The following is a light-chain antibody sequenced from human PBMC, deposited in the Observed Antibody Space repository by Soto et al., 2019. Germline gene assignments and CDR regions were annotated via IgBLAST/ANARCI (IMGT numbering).Light chain of an antibody. Sequence: QSALTQPASVSGSPGQSITISCTGTSSDVGGYNYVSWYQHHPGKAPKLMIYEVSYRPSGVSNRFSGSKSGNTASLTISGLQAEDEADYYCGSYTSSSPYVFGTGTKLTVL. J-gene: IGLJ1*01. CDR2: EVS. CDR3: GSYTSSSPYV. CDR1: SSDVGGYNY. V-gene: IGLV2-14*01.